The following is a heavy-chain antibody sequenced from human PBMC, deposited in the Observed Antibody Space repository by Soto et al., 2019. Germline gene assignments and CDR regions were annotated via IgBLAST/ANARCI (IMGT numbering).Heavy chain of an antibody. J-gene: IGHJ5*02. V-gene: IGHV4-59*08. D-gene: IGHD5-18*01. CDR1: GGSISSYY. CDR2: IYYSGST. Sequence: SETLSLTCTVSGGSISSYYWSWIRQPPGKGLEWIWYIYYSGSTNYNPSLKSRVTISVDTSKNQFSLKLSSVTAADTAVYYCARLVWSYGTWFDPWGQGTLVTVSS. CDR3: ARLVWSYGTWFDP.